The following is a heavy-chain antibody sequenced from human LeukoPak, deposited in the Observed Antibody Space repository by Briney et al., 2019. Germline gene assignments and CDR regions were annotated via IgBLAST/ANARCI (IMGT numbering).Heavy chain of an antibody. J-gene: IGHJ6*02. CDR3: VRISCTGSRCKPYSYYDMDV. V-gene: IGHV3-33*01. D-gene: IGHD2-15*01. CDR1: GCTFNTHD. Sequence: GRSLTLPCGASGCTFNTHDMHWVRQAPGKGLEWVAVIWYDGSIKYYSDSVKGRFTISRDNSKNTLYLQMNSLRAEDTAVYYCVRISCTGSRCKPYSYYDMDVWGQGTTVTVSS. CDR2: IWYDGSIK.